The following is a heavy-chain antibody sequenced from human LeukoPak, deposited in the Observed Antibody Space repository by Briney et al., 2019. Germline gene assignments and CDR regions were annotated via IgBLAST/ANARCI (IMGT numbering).Heavy chain of an antibody. V-gene: IGHV4-31*03. CDR1: GGSISSGGYY. CDR3: ARYRRVRGVWPYYFDY. J-gene: IGHJ4*02. Sequence: SQTLSHTCTVSGGSISSGGYYWSWFRQHPGKGLEWIGYIYYSGSTYYNPSLKSRVTISVDTSKNQFSLKLSSVTAADTAVYYCARYRRVRGVWPYYFDYWGQGTLVTASS. D-gene: IGHD3-10*01. CDR2: IYYSGST.